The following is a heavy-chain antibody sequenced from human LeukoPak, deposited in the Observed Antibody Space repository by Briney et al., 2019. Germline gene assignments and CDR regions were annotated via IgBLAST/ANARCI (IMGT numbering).Heavy chain of an antibody. V-gene: IGHV1-69*05. Sequence: SVKVSCKASGGTFSSYAISWVRQAPGRGLEWMGGIIPIFGTANYAQKFQGRVTITTDESTSTAYMELSSLRSEDTAVYYCARARGQLVHWYFDYWGQGTLVTVSS. D-gene: IGHD6-6*01. CDR2: IIPIFGTA. CDR3: ARARGQLVHWYFDY. J-gene: IGHJ4*02. CDR1: GGTFSSYA.